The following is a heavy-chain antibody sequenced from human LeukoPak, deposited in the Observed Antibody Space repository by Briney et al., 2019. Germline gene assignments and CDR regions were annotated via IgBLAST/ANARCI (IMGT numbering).Heavy chain of an antibody. J-gene: IGHJ6*03. CDR2: ISYDGSNK. V-gene: IGHV3-30-3*01. D-gene: IGHD3-3*01. CDR3: ARDLKVTYYDFPVFYMDV. Sequence: PGRSLRLSCAASGFTFSSYAMHWVRQAPGKGLEWVAVISYDGSNKYYADSVKGRFTISRDNSKNTLYLQMNSLRAEDTAVYYCARDLKVTYYDFPVFYMDVWGKGTTVTVSS. CDR1: GFTFSSYA.